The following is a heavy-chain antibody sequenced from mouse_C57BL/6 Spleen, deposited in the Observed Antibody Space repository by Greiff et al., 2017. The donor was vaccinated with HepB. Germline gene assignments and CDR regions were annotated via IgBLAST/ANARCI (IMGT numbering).Heavy chain of an antibody. CDR2: ISSGSSTI. J-gene: IGHJ3*01. Sequence: EVMLVESGGGLVKPGGSLKLSCAASGFTFSDYGMHWVRQAPEKGLEWVAYISSGSSTIYYADTVKGRFTISRDNAKNTLFLQMTSLRSEDTAMYYCSVYGYDEGFAYWGQGTLVTVSA. CDR3: SVYGYDEGFAY. V-gene: IGHV5-17*01. D-gene: IGHD2-2*01. CDR1: GFTFSDYG.